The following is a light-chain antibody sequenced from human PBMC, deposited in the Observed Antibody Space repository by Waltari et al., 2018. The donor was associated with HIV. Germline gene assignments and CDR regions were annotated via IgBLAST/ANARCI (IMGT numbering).Light chain of an antibody. J-gene: IGKJ2*01. V-gene: IGKV4-1*01. CDR1: QSVLSTTRNVNY. CDR3: QQYYSHPRT. Sequence: DTVLTQSPDSLTVSLGERATINCKASQSVLSTTRNVNYLAWYQQKPGHPPKLLISWASGRRSGVPDRFSGGGSGTVFTLTISSLQAEDVAVYYCQQYYSHPRTFGQGTKLEI. CDR2: WAS.